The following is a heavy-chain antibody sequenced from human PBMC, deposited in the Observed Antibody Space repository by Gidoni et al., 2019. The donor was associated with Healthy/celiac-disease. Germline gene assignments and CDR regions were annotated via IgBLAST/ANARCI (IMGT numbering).Heavy chain of an antibody. D-gene: IGHD2-2*01. Sequence: DVQLVESGGGVVQPGGSLILSCAASGFPFDADAMHWVRQAPGKGLEWVSLISGDGGSTYYADSVKGRFTISRDNSKNSLYLQMNSLRTEDTALYYCAKAPSSTGFLNWFDPWGQGTLVTVSS. CDR3: AKAPSSTGFLNWFDP. CDR2: ISGDGGST. J-gene: IGHJ5*02. CDR1: GFPFDADA. V-gene: IGHV3-43*02.